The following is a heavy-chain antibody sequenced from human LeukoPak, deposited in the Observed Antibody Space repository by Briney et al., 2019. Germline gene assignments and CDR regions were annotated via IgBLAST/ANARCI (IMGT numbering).Heavy chain of an antibody. CDR3: ALKRPYYYDSSGFSDAFDI. V-gene: IGHV4-39*01. CDR2: IYYSGST. J-gene: IGHJ3*02. CDR1: GGSISSSSYY. D-gene: IGHD3-22*01. Sequence: PSETLSLTCTVSGGSISSSSYYWGWIRQPPGKGLEWIESIYYSGSTYYNPSLKSRVTISVDTSKNQFSLKLSSVTAADTAVYYCALKRPYYYDSSGFSDAFDIWGQGTMVTVSS.